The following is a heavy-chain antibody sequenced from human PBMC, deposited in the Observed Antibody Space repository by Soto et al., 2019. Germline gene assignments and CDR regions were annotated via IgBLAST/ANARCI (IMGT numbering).Heavy chain of an antibody. J-gene: IGHJ5*02. D-gene: IGHD2-21*02. Sequence: QVQLVQSGAEVKKPGSSVKVSCKASGGTFSSYAISWVRQAPGQGLEWMGGIIPIFGTANYAQKFQGRVTITADKSTSTAYMELSSLRSEDTAVYYYARDLAYCGGDCYGWFDPWGQGTLVTVSS. V-gene: IGHV1-69*06. CDR3: ARDLAYCGGDCYGWFDP. CDR1: GGTFSSYA. CDR2: IIPIFGTA.